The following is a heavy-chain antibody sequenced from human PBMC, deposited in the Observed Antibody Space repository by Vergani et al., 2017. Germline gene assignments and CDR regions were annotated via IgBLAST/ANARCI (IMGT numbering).Heavy chain of an antibody. D-gene: IGHD3/OR15-3a*01. CDR3: ARGVLDSKYRHNWFGP. CDR2: MNPKSGKT. Sequence: QVQLVQSGAEVKKPGASVKVSCKASGYNFTSFDINWVRLATGQGLEWMGWMNPKSGKTAYAAKFQGRITMTRDSSTDTAYMEMKSLRSEDTAINFCARGVLDSKYRHNWFGPWGQGTVVTVSS. J-gene: IGHJ5*02. V-gene: IGHV1-8*01. CDR1: GYNFTSFD.